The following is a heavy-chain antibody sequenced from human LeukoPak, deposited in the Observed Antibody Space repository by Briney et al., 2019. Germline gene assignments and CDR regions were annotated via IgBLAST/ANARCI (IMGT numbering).Heavy chain of an antibody. D-gene: IGHD3-10*01. J-gene: IGHJ4*02. Sequence: GGSLRLSCAASGFTFSCYAMSWVRQVPGKGLEWVSVISGSGDNTYYADSVKGRFTISRDNSKNTVYLQMNSLSAEDTAIYYCAKRGPIYSATPGNYFDHWGQGTLVTVSS. CDR2: ISGSGDNT. CDR1: GFTFSCYA. CDR3: AKRGPIYSATPGNYFDH. V-gene: IGHV3-23*01.